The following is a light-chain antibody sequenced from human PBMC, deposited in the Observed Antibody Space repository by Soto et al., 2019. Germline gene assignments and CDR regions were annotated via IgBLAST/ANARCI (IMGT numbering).Light chain of an antibody. CDR1: QRVSNY. J-gene: IGKJ4*01. Sequence: PGERATLSCRASQRVSNYLVWYQQKPGQAPRLLIYHASNRATGIPARFSGSGSGTDFTLTISSLEPEDFAVYYCQQRSNWPLTFGGGTKVEIK. CDR2: HAS. CDR3: QQRSNWPLT. V-gene: IGKV3-11*01.